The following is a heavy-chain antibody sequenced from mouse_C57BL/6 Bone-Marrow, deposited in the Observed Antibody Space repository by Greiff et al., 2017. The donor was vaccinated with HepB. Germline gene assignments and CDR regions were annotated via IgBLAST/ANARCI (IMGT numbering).Heavy chain of an antibody. CDR3: ARWDYYGSSSSLYWYFDV. J-gene: IGHJ1*03. D-gene: IGHD1-1*01. CDR1: GYTFTDYN. Sequence: EVQLQQSGPELVKPGASVKIPCKASGYTFTDYNMDWVKQSHGKSLEWIGDINPNNGGTIYNQKFKGKATLTVDKSSSTAYMELRSLTSEDTAVYYCARWDYYGSSSSLYWYFDVWGTGTTVTVSS. V-gene: IGHV1-18*01. CDR2: INPNNGGT.